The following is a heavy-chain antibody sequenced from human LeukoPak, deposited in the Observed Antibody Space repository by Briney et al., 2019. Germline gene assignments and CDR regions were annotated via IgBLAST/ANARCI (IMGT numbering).Heavy chain of an antibody. Sequence: LPGGSLRLSCAASGFTFSGYWMSWVRQAPGKGLEWVSYISSSGSTIYYADSVKGRFTISRDNAKNSLYLQMNSLRAEDTAVYYCAELGITMIGGVWGKGTTVTISS. J-gene: IGHJ6*04. CDR3: AELGITMIGGV. CDR2: ISSSGSTI. V-gene: IGHV3-48*04. D-gene: IGHD3-10*02. CDR1: GFTFSGYW.